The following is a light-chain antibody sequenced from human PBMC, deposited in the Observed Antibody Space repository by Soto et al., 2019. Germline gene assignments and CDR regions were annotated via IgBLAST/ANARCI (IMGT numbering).Light chain of an antibody. V-gene: IGKV2-28*01. Sequence: DIVMTQSPLSLPVTPGEPASFSCRSSQSLLHSNGYSYLDWYLQKPGQSPQLLIYLGSNRASRVPDRFSGSGSGTDFTLKISRVEAEDVGVYYCMQALQTPLTFGGGTKVEI. CDR1: QSLLHSNGYSY. J-gene: IGKJ4*01. CDR2: LGS. CDR3: MQALQTPLT.